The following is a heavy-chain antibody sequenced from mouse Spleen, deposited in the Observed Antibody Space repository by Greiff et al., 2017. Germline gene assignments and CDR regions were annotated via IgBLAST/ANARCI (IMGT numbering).Heavy chain of an antibody. J-gene: IGHJ4*01. CDR3: ARVDYAMDY. CDR1: GYSITSGYY. Sequence: VQLKQSGPGLVKPSQSLSLTCSVSGYSITSGYYWNWIRQFPGNKLEWMGYISYDGSNNYNPSLKNRISITRDTSKNQFFLKLNSVTTEDTATYYCARVDYAMDYWGQGTSVTVSS. CDR2: ISYDGSN. V-gene: IGHV3-6*01.